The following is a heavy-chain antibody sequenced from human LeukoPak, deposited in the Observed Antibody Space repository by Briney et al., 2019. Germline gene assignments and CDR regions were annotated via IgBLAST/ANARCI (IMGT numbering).Heavy chain of an antibody. V-gene: IGHV3-23*01. CDR2: ISGSGGST. CDR1: GFTFSSYA. J-gene: IGHJ4*02. D-gene: IGHD3-9*01. Sequence: GGSLRLSCAASGFTFSSYAMSWVRQAPGKGLEWASAISGSGGSTYYADSVKGRFTISRDNSKNTLYLQMNSLRAEDTAVYYRADGLSPFDYWGQGTLVTVSS. CDR3: ADGLSPFDY.